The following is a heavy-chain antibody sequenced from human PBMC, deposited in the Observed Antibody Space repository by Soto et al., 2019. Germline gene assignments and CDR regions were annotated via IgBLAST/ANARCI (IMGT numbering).Heavy chain of an antibody. V-gene: IGHV4-30-2*01. CDR2: IYHSGST. CDR1: GGSISSGGYS. J-gene: IGHJ4*02. CDR3: ARSVVVVAATRAVRYFDY. D-gene: IGHD2-15*01. Sequence: SETLSLTCAVSGGSISSGGYSWGWIRQPPGKGLEWIGYIYHSGSTYYNPSLKSRVTISVDRSKNQFSLKLSSVTAADTAVYYWARSVVVVAATRAVRYFDYWGQGTLVTVSS.